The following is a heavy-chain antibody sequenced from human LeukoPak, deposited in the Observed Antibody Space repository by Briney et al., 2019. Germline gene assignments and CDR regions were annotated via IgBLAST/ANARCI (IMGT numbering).Heavy chain of an antibody. CDR2: TYYRSKWYN. V-gene: IGHV6-1*01. CDR1: PDRLSSNRSA. J-gene: IGHJ5*02. D-gene: IGHD2-15*01. Sequence: SQTLSHTSAKPPDRLSSNRSASNWIRQSPSRGLEWLGRTYYRSKWYNDYAVSVKTRLTINPDISKNQFSLQLNSVTPEDTAVYYCARESWDIEGYNWFDPWGQGTLVTVSS. CDR3: ARESWDIEGYNWFDP.